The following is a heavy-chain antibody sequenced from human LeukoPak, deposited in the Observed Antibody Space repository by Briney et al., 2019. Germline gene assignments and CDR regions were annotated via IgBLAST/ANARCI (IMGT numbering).Heavy chain of an antibody. CDR3: ARGYGDYPYYYYGMDV. D-gene: IGHD4-17*01. Sequence: PSETLSLTCTVSGGSISSSNYYWGWIRQPPGKGLEWIGTISYSGSTYYNPSLKSRVTISVDTSKNQFSLKLSSVTAADTAVYYCARGYGDYPYYYYGMDVWGQGTTVTVSS. CDR1: GGSISSSNYY. CDR2: ISYSGST. V-gene: IGHV4-39*07. J-gene: IGHJ6*02.